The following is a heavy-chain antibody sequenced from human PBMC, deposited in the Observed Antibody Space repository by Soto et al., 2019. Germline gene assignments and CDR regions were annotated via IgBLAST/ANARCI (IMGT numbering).Heavy chain of an antibody. CDR1: GYSISSGYF. CDR2: IYHTGST. CDR3: ARGPHFYDSSGYQGGLY. J-gene: IGHJ4*02. V-gene: IGHV4-38-2*01. Sequence: SETLSLTCAVSGYSISSGYFWGWIRQPPGKGLEWIGNIYHTGSTYYTPSLKSRVTISVDTSKNQFSPNLSSVAAADTAVYYCARGPHFYDSSGYQGGLYWGQGTLVTVSS. D-gene: IGHD3-22*01.